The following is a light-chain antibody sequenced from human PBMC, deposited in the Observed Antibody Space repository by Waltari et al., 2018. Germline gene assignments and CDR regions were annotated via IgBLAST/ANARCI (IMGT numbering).Light chain of an antibody. V-gene: IGKV3-20*01. CDR2: GAS. CDR3: LQWGASQWT. J-gene: IGKJ1*01. Sequence: EIVLTQSPGTLSLSPGETATLSCRASQSVKSEYLTWYQQKPGQAPRLLVYGASSRATGIPDRFSGSGSGTDFTLTIRRLEPEDFAVFYCLQWGASQWTFGQGTRVEVE. CDR1: QSVKSEY.